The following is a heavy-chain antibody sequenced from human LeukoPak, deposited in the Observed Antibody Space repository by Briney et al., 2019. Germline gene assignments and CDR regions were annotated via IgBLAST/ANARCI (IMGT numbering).Heavy chain of an antibody. V-gene: IGHV6-1*01. D-gene: IGHD6-19*01. CDR1: GDSVSSNNGA. J-gene: IGHJ4*02. CDR2: TYYRSKWYN. Sequence: SQTLSLTCAISGDSVSSNNGAWNWIRQSPSRGLEWLGRTYYRSKWYNDYTVSMKGRITINPDTSKNQFSLQLNSVTPEDTAVYYCARDPGSGGWYTFDYWGQGTLVTVSS. CDR3: ARDPGSGGWYTFDY.